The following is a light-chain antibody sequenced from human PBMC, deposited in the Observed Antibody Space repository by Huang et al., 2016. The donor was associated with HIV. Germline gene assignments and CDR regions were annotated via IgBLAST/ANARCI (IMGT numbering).Light chain of an antibody. J-gene: IGKJ2*01. CDR3: QQYYSTPYT. Sequence: DIQVTQSPSSLSASVGDRVTITCRATQDIGISFDWYQQTPGKAPNLLLFAATRLASGVPSRFSGSGCGTDHTLTIASLQPGDFATYYCQQYYSTPYTFGQGTKLEIK. CDR1: QDIGIS. V-gene: IGKV1-NL1*01. CDR2: AAT.